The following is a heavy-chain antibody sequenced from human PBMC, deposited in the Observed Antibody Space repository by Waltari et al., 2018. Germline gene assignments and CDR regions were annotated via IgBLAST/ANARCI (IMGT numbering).Heavy chain of an antibody. J-gene: IGHJ4*02. V-gene: IGHV1-69*12. D-gene: IGHD7-27*01. Sequence: QVQLVQSGAEVKKPGSSVKVSCKASGGTFSSYAISWVRQAPGQGLEWMGGIIPIFGTAKYAQQFQGRVTITADESTSTAYMELSSLRSEDTAVYYCARVQQNKGLGYTGAWDYWGQGTLVTVSS. CDR2: IIPIFGTA. CDR1: GGTFSSYA. CDR3: ARVQQNKGLGYTGAWDY.